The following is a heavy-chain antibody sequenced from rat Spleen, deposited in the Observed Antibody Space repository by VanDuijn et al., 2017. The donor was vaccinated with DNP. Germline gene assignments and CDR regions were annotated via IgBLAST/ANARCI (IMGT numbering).Heavy chain of an antibody. D-gene: IGHD1-9*01. CDR3: ARREHTTGIGAY. CDR1: GFTFSDYY. Sequence: EVQLVESGGGLVQPGRSLKLSCAASGFTFSDYYMAWVRQAPTKGLEWVAYIRYDGGTTYYGDSVKGRFTISRDNAKSTLYLQMDSLRSEDTATYYCARREHTTGIGAYWGQGVMVTVSS. V-gene: IGHV5-7*01. J-gene: IGHJ2*01. CDR2: IRYDGGTT.